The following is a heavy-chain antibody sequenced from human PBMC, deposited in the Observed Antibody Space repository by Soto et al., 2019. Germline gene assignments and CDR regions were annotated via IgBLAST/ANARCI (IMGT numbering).Heavy chain of an antibody. CDR2: IKSKTDGGTT. CDR3: TTGLILTGYYPLDY. D-gene: IGHD3-9*01. CDR1: GFTFINAW. V-gene: IGHV3-15*01. Sequence: GGSLRLSCAASGFTFINAWMSWVRQAPGKGLEWVGRIKSKTDGGTTDYAAPVKGRFTISRDDSKNTLYLQMNSLKTEDTAVYYCTTGLILTGYYPLDYWGQGTLVTVSS. J-gene: IGHJ4*02.